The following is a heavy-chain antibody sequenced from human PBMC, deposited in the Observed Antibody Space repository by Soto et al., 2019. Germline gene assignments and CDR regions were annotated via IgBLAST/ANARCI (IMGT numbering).Heavy chain of an antibody. J-gene: IGHJ5*02. Sequence: QVQLVESGGGVVQPGRSLRLSCAASGFSFSDYAMDWVRQAPGKGLEWVALISKDGDNKFYADAVKGRFTISRDISKNTLYLQMNSLRAEDTAVYYCARGPAIIVLPTAKPQAGWFDPWGQGTLVTVSS. CDR2: ISKDGDNK. CDR1: GFSFSDYA. V-gene: IGHV3-30-3*01. CDR3: ARGPAIIVLPTAKPQAGWFDP. D-gene: IGHD2-2*01.